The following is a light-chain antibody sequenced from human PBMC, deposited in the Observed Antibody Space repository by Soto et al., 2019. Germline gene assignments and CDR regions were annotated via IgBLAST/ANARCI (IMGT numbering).Light chain of an antibody. J-gene: IGKJ2*01. CDR3: QQSGGSPPYT. CDR2: GAS. Sequence: VLTQSPGTLSLSPGERATISCRARQSISSYYLAWYQHKPGQAPRLLMNGASSRATGIPHRFSGSGSGTDFTLTISRLEPEDCGVYYCQQSGGSPPYTFGQGTRLEIK. V-gene: IGKV3-20*01. CDR1: QSISSYY.